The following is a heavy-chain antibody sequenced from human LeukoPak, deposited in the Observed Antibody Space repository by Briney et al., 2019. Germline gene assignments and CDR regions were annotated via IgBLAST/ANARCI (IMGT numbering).Heavy chain of an antibody. V-gene: IGHV5-51*01. CDR2: IYPGDSDT. D-gene: IGHD6-13*01. Sequence: GESLKISCRGSGYSFTSYWYAWGRQSSGKGLGGMGSIYPGDSDTRYSPSFQGQVTISADESISTAYLQWSSLKASDTAMYYCARPSRAAAGFDYWGQGTLVTVSS. J-gene: IGHJ4*02. CDR1: GYSFTSYW. CDR3: ARPSRAAAGFDY.